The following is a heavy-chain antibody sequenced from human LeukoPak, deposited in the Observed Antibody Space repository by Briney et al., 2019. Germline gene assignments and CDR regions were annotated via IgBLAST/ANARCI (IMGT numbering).Heavy chain of an antibody. CDR2: IYFSGST. Sequence: PPQTLSLTCTVSGGSTSSGDYYWSWIRQPPGKGLEWIGYIYFSGSTYYNPSRKSRVTISVDTSKNRFSLKLMSVTATDTAVYYCARAKYDFWSGYAGSDPWGQGTLVTVSS. J-gene: IGHJ5*02. D-gene: IGHD3-3*01. CDR3: ARAKYDFWSGYAGSDP. CDR1: GGSTSSGDYY. V-gene: IGHV4-30-4*08.